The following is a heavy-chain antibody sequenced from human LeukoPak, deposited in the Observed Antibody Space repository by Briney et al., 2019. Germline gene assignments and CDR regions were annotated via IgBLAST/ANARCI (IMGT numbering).Heavy chain of an antibody. CDR3: AKEVNVWELLQHGAFDI. J-gene: IGHJ3*02. CDR1: GFAFSSYG. Sequence: PGRSLRLSCAASGFAFSSYGMHWVRQAPGKGLGWLAVISYDGSNKYYADSVKGRFTISRDNSKNTLYLQMNSLRAEDTAVYYCAKEVNVWELLQHGAFDIWGQGTMVTVSS. D-gene: IGHD1-26*01. CDR2: ISYDGSNK. V-gene: IGHV3-30*18.